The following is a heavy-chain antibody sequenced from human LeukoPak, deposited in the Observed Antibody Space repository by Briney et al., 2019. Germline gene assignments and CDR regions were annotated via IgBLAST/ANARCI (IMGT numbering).Heavy chain of an antibody. D-gene: IGHD3-22*01. J-gene: IGHJ3*02. CDR1: GFTFSSYW. CDR2: IKQDGSEK. Sequence: GGSLRLSCAASGFTFSSYWMSWVRQAPGKGLEWVANIKQDGSEKYYVDSVKGRFTISRDNAKNSLYLQMNSLRAEDTAVYYCARARITMIPRAFDIWGQGTMVTVSS. CDR3: ARARITMIPRAFDI. V-gene: IGHV3-7*04.